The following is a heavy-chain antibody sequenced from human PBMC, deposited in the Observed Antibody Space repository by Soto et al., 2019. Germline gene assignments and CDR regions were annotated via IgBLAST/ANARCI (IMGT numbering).Heavy chain of an antibody. D-gene: IGHD3-16*01. CDR3: SRGHDAYKMGNY. CDR2: IDHSGNI. J-gene: IGHJ4*02. V-gene: IGHV4-34*01. CDR1: GGSFSGYY. Sequence: SETLSLTCAVYGGSFSGYYWSWIRQPPGKGLEWIGEIDHSGNINYNPSLKSRATISVDTSKNQFSLKLNSVTAADTAVYYCSRGHDAYKMGNYWGQGTLVTVSS.